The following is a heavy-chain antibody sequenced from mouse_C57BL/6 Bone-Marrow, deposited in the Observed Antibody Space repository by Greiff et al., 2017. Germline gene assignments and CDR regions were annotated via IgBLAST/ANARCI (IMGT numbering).Heavy chain of an antibody. Sequence: VQLQQSGPELVKPGASVKISCKASGYTFTDYYMNWVKQSHGKSLEWIGDINPNNGGTSYNQKFKGKATLTVDKSSSTAYMELRSLTSEDSAVXYCARWGTVVATDAMDYWGQGTSVTVSS. D-gene: IGHD1-1*01. J-gene: IGHJ4*01. V-gene: IGHV1-26*01. CDR2: INPNNGGT. CDR3: ARWGTVVATDAMDY. CDR1: GYTFTDYY.